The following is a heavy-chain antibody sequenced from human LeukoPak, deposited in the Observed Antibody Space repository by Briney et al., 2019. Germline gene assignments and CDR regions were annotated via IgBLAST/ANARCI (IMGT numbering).Heavy chain of an antibody. Sequence: GGSLRLSCAASRFTFSSYAMHWVRQAPGKGLEWVAVISYDGSNKYYADSVKGRFTISRDNSKNTLYLQMNSLRAEDTAVYYCARDQVRAAGTPHFDYWGQGTLVTVSS. J-gene: IGHJ4*02. D-gene: IGHD6-13*01. CDR1: RFTFSSYA. V-gene: IGHV3-30*04. CDR2: ISYDGSNK. CDR3: ARDQVRAAGTPHFDY.